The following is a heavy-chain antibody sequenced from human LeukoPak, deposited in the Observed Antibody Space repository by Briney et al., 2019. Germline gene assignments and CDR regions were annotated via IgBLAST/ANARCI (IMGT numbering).Heavy chain of an antibody. Sequence: ASVKVSCKASGYTFTVYFMHWVRQAPGQGLEWMGWINPNSGGTNYAQKFQGRVTMTRDTSISAAYMELSRLRSDDTAVYYCARELNYDSSGYYFDYWGQGTLVTVSS. J-gene: IGHJ4*02. CDR3: ARELNYDSSGYYFDY. CDR2: INPNSGGT. D-gene: IGHD3-22*01. V-gene: IGHV1-2*02. CDR1: GYTFTVYF.